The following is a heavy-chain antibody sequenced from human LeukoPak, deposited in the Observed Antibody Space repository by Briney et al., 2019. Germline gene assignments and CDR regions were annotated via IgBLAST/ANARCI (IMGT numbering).Heavy chain of an antibody. D-gene: IGHD3-10*01. CDR1: EFTFTSYG. V-gene: IGHV3-21*01. CDR3: ARAGNYYGRHTNWFDP. CDR2: ISKSSTYT. J-gene: IGHJ5*02. Sequence: PGGSLRLSCAASEFTFTSYGMNWVRQSPGKGLEWISSISKSSTYTHYADSVKGRFTISRDNAKNSLYLQMNSLRAEDTAVYYCARAGNYYGRHTNWFDPWGQGTLVTVSS.